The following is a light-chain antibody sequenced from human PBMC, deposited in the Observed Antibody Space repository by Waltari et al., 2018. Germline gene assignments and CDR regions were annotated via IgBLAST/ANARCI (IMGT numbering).Light chain of an antibody. CDR1: QDISNH. J-gene: IGKJ2*01. CDR2: DAS. Sequence: DIQMTQTPSSLSASVGDRVTITCQASQDISNHLNWYQQKPGKAPKILIYDASNLESGVPSRFSGSGSGTDFTFTISSLQPEDIATYYCQHFDNLIRNTFGQGTKLEIK. CDR3: QHFDNLIRNT. V-gene: IGKV1-33*01.